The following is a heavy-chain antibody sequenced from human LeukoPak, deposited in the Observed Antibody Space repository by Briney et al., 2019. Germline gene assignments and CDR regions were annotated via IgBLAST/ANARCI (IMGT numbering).Heavy chain of an antibody. Sequence: GGSLRLSCAASGFGFSSYAMNWVRQAPGKGLEWVSLISGGGSNTYYADSVKGRFTISRDNSKNTLYLQTNSLRVEDTAVYYCAKERATTTTFDYWGQGTLVTVSS. D-gene: IGHD4-17*01. CDR3: AKERATTTTFDY. J-gene: IGHJ4*02. CDR1: GFGFSSYA. V-gene: IGHV3-23*01. CDR2: ISGGGSNT.